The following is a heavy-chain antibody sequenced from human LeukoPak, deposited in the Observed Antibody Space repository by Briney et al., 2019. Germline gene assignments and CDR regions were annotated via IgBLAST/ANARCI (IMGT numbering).Heavy chain of an antibody. CDR2: ISAYNGNT. Sequence: ASVKVSCKASGYIFPSYGISWVRPAPGQGLEWMGWISAYNGNTNYAQKRQGRLTMTTDTSTSTAYMERRSLRSDDTAVYYCARVKATGTSGYWGQGTLVAVSS. J-gene: IGHJ4*02. D-gene: IGHD1-1*01. V-gene: IGHV1-18*01. CDR1: GYIFPSYG. CDR3: ARVKATGTSGY.